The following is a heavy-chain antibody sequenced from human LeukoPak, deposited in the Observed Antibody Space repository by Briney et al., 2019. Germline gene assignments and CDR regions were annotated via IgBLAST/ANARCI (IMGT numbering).Heavy chain of an antibody. CDR1: GGSISSYY. CDR3: ARTYYDFWSGHRYYFDY. Sequence: SETLSLTCTVSGGSISSYYWSRIRQPPGKGLEWIGYIYYSGSTNYNPSLKSRVTISVDTSKNQFSLKLSSVTAADTAVYYCARTYYDFWSGHRYYFDYWGQGTLVTVSS. V-gene: IGHV4-59*01. J-gene: IGHJ4*02. D-gene: IGHD3-3*01. CDR2: IYYSGST.